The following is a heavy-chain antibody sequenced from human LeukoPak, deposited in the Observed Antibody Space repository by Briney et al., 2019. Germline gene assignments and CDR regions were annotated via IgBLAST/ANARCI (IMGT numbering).Heavy chain of an antibody. CDR1: GGSISSYY. V-gene: IGHV4-59*08. CDR3: ARLHMVRGVVLDAFDI. CDR2: IYYSGST. Sequence: SETLSLTCTVSGGSISSYYWSWIRQPPGEGLEWIGYIYYSGSTNYNPSLKSRVTISVDTSKNQFSLKLSSVTAADTAVYYCARLHMVRGVVLDAFDIWGQGTMVTVSS. J-gene: IGHJ3*02. D-gene: IGHD3-10*01.